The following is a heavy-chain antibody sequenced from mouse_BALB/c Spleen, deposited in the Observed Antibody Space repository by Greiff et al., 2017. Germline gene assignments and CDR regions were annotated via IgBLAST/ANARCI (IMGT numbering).Heavy chain of an antibody. CDR3: AREVTTGGYYAMDD. Sequence: EVQRVESGGGLVKPGGSLKLSCAASGFTFSSYAMSWVRQTPEKRLEWVASISSGGSTYYPDSVKGRFTISRDNARNILYLQMSSLRSEDTAMYYCAREVTTGGYYAMDDWGQGTSVTVSS. CDR2: ISSGGST. V-gene: IGHV5-6-5*01. D-gene: IGHD2-2*01. J-gene: IGHJ4*01. CDR1: GFTFSSYA.